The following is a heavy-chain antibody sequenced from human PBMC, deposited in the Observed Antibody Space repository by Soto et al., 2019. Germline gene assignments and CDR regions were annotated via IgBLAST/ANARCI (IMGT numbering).Heavy chain of an antibody. CDR1: GGSISSYY. CDR2: IYYSGST. Sequence: TSETLSLTCTVSGGSISSYYWSWIRQPPGKGLEWIGYIYYSGSTNYNPSLKSRVTISVDTSKNQFSLKLSSVTAADTAVYYCARHRTVTTQYDYWGQGTLVTVSS. CDR3: ARHRTVTTQYDY. D-gene: IGHD4-17*01. V-gene: IGHV4-59*08. J-gene: IGHJ4*02.